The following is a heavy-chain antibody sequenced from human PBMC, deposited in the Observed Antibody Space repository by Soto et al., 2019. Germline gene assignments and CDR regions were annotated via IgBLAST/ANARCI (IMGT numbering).Heavy chain of an antibody. CDR3: TRYGYSYSARSFDD. CDR1: GHSINSGFYY. Sequence: PSETLSLTCAVSGHSINSGFYYWGWVRQPPGKGLEWIGSIYHTESTYYNPSLKSRVTMSVDTSKNQLSLKLSSMTAADTAVYFCTRYGYSYSARSFDDWGQGTRVTVSS. V-gene: IGHV4-38-2*01. CDR2: IYHTEST. D-gene: IGHD5-18*01. J-gene: IGHJ4*02.